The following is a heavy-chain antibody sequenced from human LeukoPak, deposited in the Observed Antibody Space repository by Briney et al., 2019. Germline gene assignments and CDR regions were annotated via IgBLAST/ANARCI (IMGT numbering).Heavy chain of an antibody. CDR1: GFTFSSYA. CDR3: ARSSGYSYGYYGHYFDY. J-gene: IGHJ4*02. CDR2: ISGSGGST. D-gene: IGHD5-18*01. V-gene: IGHV3-23*01. Sequence: TGGSLRLSCAASGFTFSSYAMSWVRQAPGKGLEWVSAISGSGGSTYYADSVKGRFTISRDNSKNTLYLQMNGLRAEDTAVYYCARSSGYSYGYYGHYFDYWGQGTLVTVSS.